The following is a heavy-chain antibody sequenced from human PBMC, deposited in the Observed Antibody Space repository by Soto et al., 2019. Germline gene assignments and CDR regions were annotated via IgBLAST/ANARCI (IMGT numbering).Heavy chain of an antibody. D-gene: IGHD2-8*01. Sequence: GGSLRLSCAASGFTVSSNYMSWVRQAPGKGLEWVSVIYSGGSTYYADSVKGRFTISRDNSKNTLYLQMNSLRAEDTAVYYCARLMVLYYFDYWGQGTLVTVSS. CDR2: IYSGGST. CDR1: GFTVSSNY. V-gene: IGHV3-53*01. CDR3: ARLMVLYYFDY. J-gene: IGHJ4*02.